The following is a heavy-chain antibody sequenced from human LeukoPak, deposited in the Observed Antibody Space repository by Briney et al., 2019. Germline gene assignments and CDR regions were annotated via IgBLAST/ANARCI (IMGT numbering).Heavy chain of an antibody. CDR1: GGTFSSYA. V-gene: IGHV1-46*01. CDR2: INPSGGST. D-gene: IGHD6-19*01. Sequence: ASVKASCKASGGTFSSYAISWVRQAPGQGLEWMGIINPSGGSTSYAQKFQGRVTMTRDTSTSTVYMELSSLRSEDTAVYYCARQRSPEYSSGWYVGYYFDYWGQGTLVTVSS. CDR3: ARQRSPEYSSGWYVGYYFDY. J-gene: IGHJ4*02.